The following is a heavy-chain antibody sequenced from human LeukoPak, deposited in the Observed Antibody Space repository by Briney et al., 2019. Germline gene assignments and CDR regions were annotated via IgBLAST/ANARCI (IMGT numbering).Heavy chain of an antibody. CDR3: AKDGASYCSSTSRLFDD. CDR1: GFTVSSNY. J-gene: IGHJ4*02. D-gene: IGHD2-2*01. Sequence: GGSLRLSCAASGFTVSSNYMSWVRQAPGKGLEWVSVIYSGGSTYYADSVKGRFTISRDNSKNTLYLQMNSLRAEDTAVYYCAKDGASYCSSTSRLFDDWGQGTLVTVSS. CDR2: IYSGGST. V-gene: IGHV3-66*01.